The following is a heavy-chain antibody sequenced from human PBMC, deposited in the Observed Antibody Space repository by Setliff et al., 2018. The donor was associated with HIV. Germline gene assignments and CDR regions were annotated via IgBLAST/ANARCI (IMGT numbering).Heavy chain of an antibody. Sequence: SETLSLTCTVSGGSISSSSYYWGWIRQSPGKGLEWIGSIYYSGNTYYNPSLKSRVTISVDTSKNQFSLRLSSVTAADTAIYYCARHFRSPYSGAFQYWGRGTLVTVSS. J-gene: IGHJ1*01. D-gene: IGHD5-12*01. CDR3: ARHFRSPYSGAFQY. CDR2: IYYSGNT. V-gene: IGHV4-39*01. CDR1: GGSISSSSYY.